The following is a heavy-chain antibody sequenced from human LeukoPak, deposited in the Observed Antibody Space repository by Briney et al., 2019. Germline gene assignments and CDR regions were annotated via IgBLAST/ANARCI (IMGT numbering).Heavy chain of an antibody. Sequence: GASVKVSCKASGCTFTSYGISWVRQAPGQGLEWMGWISAYNGNTNYAQKLQGRVAMTTDTSTSTAYMEMRSLRSDDTAVYYCARAPRRPTMIVVVADYWGQGTLVTVSS. CDR3: ARAPRRPTMIVVVADY. V-gene: IGHV1-18*01. CDR2: ISAYNGNT. J-gene: IGHJ4*02. CDR1: GCTFTSYG. D-gene: IGHD3-22*01.